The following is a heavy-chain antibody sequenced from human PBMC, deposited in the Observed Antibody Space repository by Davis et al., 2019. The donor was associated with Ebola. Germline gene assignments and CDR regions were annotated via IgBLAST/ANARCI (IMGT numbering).Heavy chain of an antibody. CDR3: ARDALRGYSYGLFDY. CDR2: ISSSSSYI. J-gene: IGHJ4*02. Sequence: GGSLRLSCAASGFTFSSYSMNWVRQAPGKGLEWVSSISSSSSYIYYADSVKGRFTISRDNAKNSLYLQMNSLRAEDTAVYYCARDALRGYSYGLFDYWGQGTLVTVSS. CDR1: GFTFSSYS. V-gene: IGHV3-21*01. D-gene: IGHD5-18*01.